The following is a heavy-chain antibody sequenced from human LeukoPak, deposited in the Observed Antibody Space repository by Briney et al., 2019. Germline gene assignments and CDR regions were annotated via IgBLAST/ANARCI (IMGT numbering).Heavy chain of an antibody. Sequence: GSLRLSFAASGFTFSDYWMHWVRQAPGKGLVWVSRIHTDGSGTSYAEPVKCRFTTSRVDAKNTVYLQMNSLSAEDTAVYYCAIHPKLELLPYFQHWGQGTLVTVSS. CDR1: GFTFSDYW. V-gene: IGHV3-74*01. CDR3: AIHPKLELLPYFQH. D-gene: IGHD1-7*01. J-gene: IGHJ1*01. CDR2: IHTDGSGT.